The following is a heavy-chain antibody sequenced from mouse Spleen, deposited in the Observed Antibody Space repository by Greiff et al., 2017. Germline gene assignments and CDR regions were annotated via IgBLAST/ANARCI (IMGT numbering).Heavy chain of an antibody. Sequence: EVQLPQSGTVLARPGASVKMSCKTSGYTFTSYWMHWVKQRPGQGLEWIGAIYPGNSDTSYNQKFKGKAKLTAVTSASTAYMELSSLTNEDSAVYYCTRYPPLIHYYGYNAMDYWGQGTSVTVSS. CDR1: GYTFTSYW. CDR3: TRYPPLIHYYGYNAMDY. J-gene: IGHJ4*01. CDR2: IYPGNSDT. V-gene: IGHV1-5*01. D-gene: IGHD1-2*01.